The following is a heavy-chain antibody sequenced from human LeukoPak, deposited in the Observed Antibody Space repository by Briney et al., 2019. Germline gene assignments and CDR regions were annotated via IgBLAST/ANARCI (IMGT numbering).Heavy chain of an antibody. CDR2: ITSGSNFI. J-gene: IGHJ4*02. V-gene: IGHV3-21*01. Sequence: GGSLRLSCAASGFPLSGYTMHWVRQAPGKGLEWVSSITSGSNFINYADSVKGRFTISRDNAGNSLYLEMRSLRAEDTAVYYCARDGMGLTLFEVVLDFWGQGTLVTVSS. CDR3: ARDGMGLTLFEVVLDF. CDR1: GFPLSGYT. D-gene: IGHD3-3*01.